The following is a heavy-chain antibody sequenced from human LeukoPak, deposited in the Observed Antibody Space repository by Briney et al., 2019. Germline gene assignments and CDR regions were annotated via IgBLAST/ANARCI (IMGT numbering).Heavy chain of an antibody. CDR2: INPNSGGT. CDR1: GYTFTVYY. Sequence: EASVRVSYKASGYTFTVYYMHWVRQAPGQGREWMGWINPNSGGTNYAQKFQGRVTMTRDTSISTAYMELSRLRSDDTAVYYCARDLEEMATIMDYWGQGTLVTVSS. D-gene: IGHD5-24*01. J-gene: IGHJ4*02. CDR3: ARDLEEMATIMDY. V-gene: IGHV1-2*02.